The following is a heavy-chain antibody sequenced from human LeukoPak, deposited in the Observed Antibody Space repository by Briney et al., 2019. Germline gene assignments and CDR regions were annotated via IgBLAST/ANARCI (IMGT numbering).Heavy chain of an antibody. Sequence: SVKVSCKASGGTFSSYAISWVRQAPGQGLEWMGKIIPILGIANYAQKFQGRVTITADKSTSTAYMELSSLRSEDTAVYYCARAPNPYYYDSSGYYWDDAFDIWGQGTMVTVSS. CDR2: IIPILGIA. J-gene: IGHJ3*02. CDR1: GGTFSSYA. D-gene: IGHD3-22*01. CDR3: ARAPNPYYYDSSGYYWDDAFDI. V-gene: IGHV1-69*04.